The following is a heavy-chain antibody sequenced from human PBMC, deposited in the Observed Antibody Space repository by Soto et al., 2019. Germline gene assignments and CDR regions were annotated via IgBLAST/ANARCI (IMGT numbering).Heavy chain of an antibody. CDR1: GFTFSSSA. CDR3: AKSLNINWKNWFDP. D-gene: IGHD1-1*01. J-gene: IGHJ5*02. CDR2: ISDSGDRT. Sequence: EEQLLESGGGLVQPGESLRLSCAASGFTFSSSAMNWVRQTPGKGLEWVSLISDSGDRTHYADSVRGRFSISRDNSKNTLYLQMYSRRAEDTAVYYCAKSLNINWKNWFDPWGQGTLVTVSS. V-gene: IGHV3-23*01.